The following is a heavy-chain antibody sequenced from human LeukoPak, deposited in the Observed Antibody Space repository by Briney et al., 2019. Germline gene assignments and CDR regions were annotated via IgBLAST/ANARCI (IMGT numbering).Heavy chain of an antibody. J-gene: IGHJ6*03. Sequence: SVTLSLTCAVYGGSFSGYYWSWIRQPPGKGLEWIGEINHSGSTNYNPSLKSRVTISVGTSKNQFSLKLSSVTAADTAVYYCARRRGRVVPAAMSVDMDVWGKGTTVTVSS. CDR3: ARRRGRVVPAAMSVDMDV. CDR2: INHSGST. V-gene: IGHV4-34*01. CDR1: GGSFSGYY. D-gene: IGHD2-2*01.